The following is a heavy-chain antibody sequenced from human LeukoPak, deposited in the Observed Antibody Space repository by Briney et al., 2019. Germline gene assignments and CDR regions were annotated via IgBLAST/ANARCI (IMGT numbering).Heavy chain of an antibody. V-gene: IGHV5-51*01. Sequence: GESLKISCKGSGYSFTSYWIGWVRQMPGKGLEWMGIIYPGDSDTRYSPSFQGQVTISADKSISTAYLQWSSLKASDTAMYYCARRTWVSGTVNTFDFWGQGTLVTVSS. J-gene: IGHJ4*02. CDR3: ARRTWVSGTVNTFDF. CDR1: GYSFTSYW. CDR2: IYPGDSDT. D-gene: IGHD4-11*01.